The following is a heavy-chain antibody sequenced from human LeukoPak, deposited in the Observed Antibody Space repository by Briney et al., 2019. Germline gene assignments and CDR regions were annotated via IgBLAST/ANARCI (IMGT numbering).Heavy chain of an antibody. Sequence: SVKVSCKASGGTFSSYAISWVRQAPGQGLEWMGRIIPIFGTANYAQKFQGRVTITTDESTSTAYMELSSLRSEDTAVFYWASSSPYGDYGKDDYWGQGSLVTVSS. V-gene: IGHV1-69*05. CDR3: ASSSPYGDYGKDDY. CDR2: IIPIFGTA. D-gene: IGHD4-17*01. CDR1: GGTFSSYA. J-gene: IGHJ4*02.